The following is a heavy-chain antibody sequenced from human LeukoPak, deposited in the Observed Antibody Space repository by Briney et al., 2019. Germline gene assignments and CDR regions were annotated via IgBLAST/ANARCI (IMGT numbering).Heavy chain of an antibody. V-gene: IGHV3-53*01. CDR1: GFTVSSNY. D-gene: IGHD6-19*01. Sequence: PGGSLRLSCAASGFTVSSNYMSWVRQAPGKGLEWVSVIYSGGSTYYADSVKGRFTISRDNSKNTLYLQMNSLRAEDTAVYYCARDTPYSSGWYVHWGQGTLVTVSS. CDR2: IYSGGST. CDR3: ARDTPYSSGWYVH. J-gene: IGHJ4*02.